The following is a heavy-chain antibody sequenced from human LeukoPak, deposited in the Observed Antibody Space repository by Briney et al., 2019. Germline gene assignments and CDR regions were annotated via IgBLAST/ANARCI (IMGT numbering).Heavy chain of an antibody. V-gene: IGHV3-48*03. D-gene: IGHD4-17*01. Sequence: GGSLRLSCAASGFTFSSYEMNWVRQAPGKGLEWVSYISSSGSTIYYAGSVKGRFTISRDNAKNSLYLQMNSLRAEDTAVYYCARAPPVTPFDHWGQGTLVTVSS. J-gene: IGHJ4*02. CDR2: ISSSGSTI. CDR1: GFTFSSYE. CDR3: ARAPPVTPFDH.